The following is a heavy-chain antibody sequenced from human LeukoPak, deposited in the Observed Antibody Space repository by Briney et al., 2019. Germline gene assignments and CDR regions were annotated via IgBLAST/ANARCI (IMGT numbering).Heavy chain of an antibody. CDR1: GGSISSSSYY. CDR2: IYYSGST. D-gene: IGHD3-10*01. CDR3: ARSSPMVRDLVDY. Sequence: SETLSLTCTVSGGSISSSSYYWGWIRQPPGKGLEWIGSIYYSGSTYYNPSLKSRVTISVDTSKNQFSLKLSSVTAAGTAVYYCARSSPMVRDLVDYWGQGTLVTVSS. J-gene: IGHJ4*02. V-gene: IGHV4-39*01.